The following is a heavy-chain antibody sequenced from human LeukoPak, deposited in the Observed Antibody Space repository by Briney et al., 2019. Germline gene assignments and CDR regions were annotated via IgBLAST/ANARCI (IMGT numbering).Heavy chain of an antibody. CDR1: GGAFSSCA. D-gene: IGHD6-19*01. CDR2: GITIFGTA. Sequence: SVKVSCKAAGGAFSSCAYNWMRQAPGPGLGWMGGGITIFGTANYAQKFQGRVTITADKYTSTAYMELSSLRSEDTAVYYCARAGRRWLVGHGMDVWGKGTTVTVSS. J-gene: IGHJ6*04. CDR3: ARAGRRWLVGHGMDV. V-gene: IGHV1-69*06.